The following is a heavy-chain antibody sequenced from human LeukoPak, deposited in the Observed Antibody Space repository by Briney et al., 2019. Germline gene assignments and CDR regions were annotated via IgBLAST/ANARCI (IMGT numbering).Heavy chain of an antibody. CDR1: GGSLRGYY. V-gene: IGHV4-59*01. CDR2: IYYSGTT. J-gene: IGHJ3*02. Sequence: SETLSLTCTVSGGSLRGYYWSWLRQPPGKELEWLGYIYYSGTTNYNPSLKSRLTISVDTSKNQFSLKLTSVAAADTAVYYCARKKRADPGFDIWGQGTMVTVSS. CDR3: ARKKRADPGFDI.